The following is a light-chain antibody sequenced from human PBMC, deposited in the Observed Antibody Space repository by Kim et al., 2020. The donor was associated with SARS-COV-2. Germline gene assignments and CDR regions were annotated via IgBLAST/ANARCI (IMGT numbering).Light chain of an antibody. CDR3: YSVADNHYV. Sequence: SYELTQPSSVSVSPGQTARITCSGDVLAKKYARWFQQKQGQAPVLVIYKDSERPSGIPERFSGSSSGTTVTLTIIGAQVEDEADYYCYSVADNHYVFGTGTKVTVL. CDR2: KDS. J-gene: IGLJ1*01. V-gene: IGLV3-27*01. CDR1: VLAKKY.